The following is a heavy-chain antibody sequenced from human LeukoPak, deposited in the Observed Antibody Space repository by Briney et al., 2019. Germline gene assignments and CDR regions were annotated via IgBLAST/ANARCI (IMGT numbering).Heavy chain of an antibody. D-gene: IGHD6-13*01. V-gene: IGHV3-74*03. CDR1: GFTFSSYW. Sequence: PGGSLRLSCEASGFTFSSYWMHWVRQAPGKGLVWVSRINSDGSSTTYADSVKGRFIISRDNAKNTLFLEMNSLRAEDTAVYYCVRPYTSTRNAPDMWGQGTMVTVSS. CDR2: INSDGSST. J-gene: IGHJ3*02. CDR3: VRPYTSTRNAPDM.